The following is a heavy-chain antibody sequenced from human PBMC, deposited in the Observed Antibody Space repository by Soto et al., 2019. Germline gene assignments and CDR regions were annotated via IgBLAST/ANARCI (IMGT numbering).Heavy chain of an antibody. CDR1: GGTFSGYA. CDR3: ARTGLGISHIDFDY. J-gene: IGHJ4*02. V-gene: IGHV1-69*13. Sequence: GASVKVSCKASGGTFSGYAISWVRQAPGQGLEWMGGIIPIFGTANYAQKFQGRVTITADESTSTAYMELSSLRSEDTAVYYCARTGLGISHIDFDYWGQGTLVTVSS. D-gene: IGHD7-27*01. CDR2: IIPIFGTA.